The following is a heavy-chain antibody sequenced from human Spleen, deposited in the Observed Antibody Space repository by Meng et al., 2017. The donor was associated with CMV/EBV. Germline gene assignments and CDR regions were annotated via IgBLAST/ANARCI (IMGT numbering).Heavy chain of an antibody. Sequence: FTVSTYWMSWVRQSPGKGLEWVASIPQDGSEKYYVDSVKGRFIISRDNAKNSLYLQMNSLRAEDTAVYYCARDGGSYCSTTSCLIDAWGQGTLVTVSS. CDR1: FTVSTYW. CDR2: IPQDGSEK. J-gene: IGHJ5*02. D-gene: IGHD2-2*01. CDR3: ARDGGSYCSTTSCLIDA. V-gene: IGHV3-7*01.